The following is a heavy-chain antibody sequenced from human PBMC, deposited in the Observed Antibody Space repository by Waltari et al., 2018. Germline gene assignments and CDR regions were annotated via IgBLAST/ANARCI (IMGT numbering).Heavy chain of an antibody. J-gene: IGHJ3*02. V-gene: IGHV1-69*11. CDR3: ARDYIAAAGTFAFEI. CDR1: GGTFSSYA. CDR2: IIPILGRA. D-gene: IGHD6-13*01. Sequence: QVQLVQSGAEVKKPGSSVKVSCKASGGTFSSYAISWVRQAPGQGLEWMGGIIPILGRANTAQQSLCRLTIPAHESTSTAYIQLSCLRAEVTALYYFARDYIAAAGTFAFEIRGQGTRVTVSS.